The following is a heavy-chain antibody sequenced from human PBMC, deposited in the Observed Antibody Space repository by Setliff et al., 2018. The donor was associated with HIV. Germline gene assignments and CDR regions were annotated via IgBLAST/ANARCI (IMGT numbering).Heavy chain of an antibody. V-gene: IGHV4-59*01. Sequence: SETLSLTCAVSGGSISPYYWSWIRQPPGKGLEWIAWISDRGTTNYNPSLKSRVTLSVDTSKNQFSLSLTSVTGADTAVYYCARGGASSRYLDPWGQGTLVTVSS. CDR1: GGSISPYY. J-gene: IGHJ5*02. CDR3: ARGGASSRYLDP. CDR2: ISDRGTT. D-gene: IGHD1-1*01.